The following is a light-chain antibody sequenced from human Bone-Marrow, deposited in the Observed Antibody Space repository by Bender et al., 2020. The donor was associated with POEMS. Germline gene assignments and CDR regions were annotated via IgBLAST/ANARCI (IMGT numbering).Light chain of an antibody. CDR1: NIGSKS. Sequence: SYVLTQAPSLSVAPGQTARITCEGNNIGSKSVHWYQQKPGQAPVLVIYKGTERPSWIPERFSGSISGTTVTLTISGVQAEDEADYYCQSADSSGAHFGGGTKLTVL. V-gene: IGLV3-25*03. CDR2: KGT. J-gene: IGLJ2*01. CDR3: QSADSSGAH.